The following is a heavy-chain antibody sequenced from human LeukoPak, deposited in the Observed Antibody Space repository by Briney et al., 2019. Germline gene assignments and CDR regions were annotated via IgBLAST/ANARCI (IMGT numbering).Heavy chain of an antibody. V-gene: IGHV1-69*13. D-gene: IGHD2-2*03. CDR3: ARDGYCSSTSCPDYYYYMDV. J-gene: IGHJ6*03. CDR2: IIPIFGTA. CDR1: GGTFSSYA. Sequence: SVKVSCKASGGTFSSYAISWVRQAPGQGLEWMGGIIPIFGTANYAQKFQGRVTITADESTSTAYMGLSSLRSEDTAVYYCARDGYCSSTSCPDYYYYMDVWGKGTTVTVSS.